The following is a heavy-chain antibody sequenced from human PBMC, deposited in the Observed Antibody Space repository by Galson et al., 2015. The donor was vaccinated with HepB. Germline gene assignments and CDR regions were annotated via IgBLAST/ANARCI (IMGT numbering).Heavy chain of an antibody. CDR1: GYTFTSYD. D-gene: IGHD4-17*01. Sequence: SVKVSCKASGYTFTSYDINWVRQATGQGLEWMGWMNPNSGNTGYAQKFQGRVTMTRNTSISTAYMELSSLRSEDTAVYYCARGSFYGDYAYYYYMDVWGKGTTVTVSS. CDR3: ARGSFYGDYAYYYYMDV. V-gene: IGHV1-8*01. CDR2: MNPNSGNT. J-gene: IGHJ6*03.